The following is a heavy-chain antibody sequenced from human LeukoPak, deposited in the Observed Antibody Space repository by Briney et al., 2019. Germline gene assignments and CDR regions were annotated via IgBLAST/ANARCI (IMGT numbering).Heavy chain of an antibody. D-gene: IGHD6-19*01. Sequence: GGSLRLSCAASGFTFSSYGMHWVHQAPGKGLEWVAVIWYDGSNKYYADSVKGRFTISRDNSKNTLYLQMNSLRAEDTAVYYCARGVVQWLAYFDYWGQGTLVTVSS. CDR3: ARGVVQWLAYFDY. J-gene: IGHJ4*02. V-gene: IGHV3-33*01. CDR1: GFTFSSYG. CDR2: IWYDGSNK.